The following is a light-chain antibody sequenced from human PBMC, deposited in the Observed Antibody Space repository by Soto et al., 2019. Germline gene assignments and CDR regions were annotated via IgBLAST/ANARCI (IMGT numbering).Light chain of an antibody. Sequence: IVMTQSPATLSLSPGEGATLSCRASQSVGSYLSWYQQKPGQAPRLLIYGASTRATGIPPRFSGSGSGTDFTLTISSLQPEDFAVYFCQQDYKFPWTFGQGTKV. CDR3: QQDYKFPWT. J-gene: IGKJ1*01. V-gene: IGKV3D-7*01. CDR2: GAS. CDR1: QSVGSY.